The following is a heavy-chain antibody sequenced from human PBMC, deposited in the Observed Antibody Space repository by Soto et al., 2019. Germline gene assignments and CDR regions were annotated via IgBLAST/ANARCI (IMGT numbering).Heavy chain of an antibody. J-gene: IGHJ4*02. CDR3: ARLGYYYDSSGYYYFDY. CDR2: IYYSGST. CDR1: GGAISSYY. D-gene: IGHD3-22*01. Sequence: SETLSLTCTVSGGAISSYYWSWIRQPPGKGLEWIGYIYYSGSTNYNPSLKSRVTISVDTSKNQFSLKLSSVTAADTAVYYCARLGYYYDSSGYYYFDYWGQGTLVTVSS. V-gene: IGHV4-59*01.